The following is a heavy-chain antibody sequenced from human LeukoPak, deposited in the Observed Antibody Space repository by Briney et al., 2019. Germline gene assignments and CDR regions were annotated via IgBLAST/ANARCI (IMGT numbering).Heavy chain of an antibody. Sequence: SESLSLTCTVSGGSISTYYWSWIRQPPGKGLEWIGYIYYSGSTNYNPSLKSRVTISLDTSKNQFSLKLTSMTAADTAIYYCARESRGYGSGRDWGQGTLVTVSS. CDR2: IYYSGST. V-gene: IGHV4-59*13. J-gene: IGHJ4*02. CDR3: ARESRGYGSGRD. CDR1: GGSISTYY. D-gene: IGHD3-10*01.